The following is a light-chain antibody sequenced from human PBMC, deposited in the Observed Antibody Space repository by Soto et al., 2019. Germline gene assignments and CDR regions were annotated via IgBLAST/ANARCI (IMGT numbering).Light chain of an antibody. Sequence: QSVLTQPPSASGSLGQSVTISCTGTSSGIGRYEFVSWYQHHPGKAPKLIISEVTERPSGVPDRFSGSKSGNTASLTVSGLQADDEADYFCSSYAGTKSHVFGTGTKVTVL. V-gene: IGLV2-8*01. J-gene: IGLJ1*01. CDR2: EVT. CDR3: SSYAGTKSHV. CDR1: SSGIGRYEF.